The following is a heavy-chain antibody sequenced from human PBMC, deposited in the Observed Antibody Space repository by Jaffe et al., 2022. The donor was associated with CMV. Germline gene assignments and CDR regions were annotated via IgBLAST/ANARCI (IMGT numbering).Heavy chain of an antibody. CDR3: QGGYYDSSGYLRDDFDI. Sequence: EAQLVESGGDLVKPGESLRVSCAASGFTFINAWMTWVRRAPGRGLEYIGRIKSQADGGTTDYAEVVKGRFIISRDDSKNILYLQMNSLKTDDTAVYYCQGGYYDSSGYLRDDFDIWGQGTTVTVAP. CDR1: GFTFINAW. J-gene: IGHJ3*02. CDR2: IKSQADGGTT. D-gene: IGHD3-22*01. V-gene: IGHV3-15*01.